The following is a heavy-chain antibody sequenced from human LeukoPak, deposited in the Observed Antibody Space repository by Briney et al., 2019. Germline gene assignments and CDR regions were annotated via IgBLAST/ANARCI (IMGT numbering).Heavy chain of an antibody. CDR3: ARRFMITSRRVSGWFAP. CDR1: GGSFSGYY. Sequence: PSETLSLTCAGYGGSFSGYYWSWIRQPPGKGLEGMGEINHSGSTNDNPSLNSRVTISVDTSKNQFSLKLSSVTAADPAVYYCARRFMITSRRVSGWFAPWGQGTLVTVSS. CDR2: INHSGST. V-gene: IGHV4-34*01. J-gene: IGHJ5*02. D-gene: IGHD3-16*01.